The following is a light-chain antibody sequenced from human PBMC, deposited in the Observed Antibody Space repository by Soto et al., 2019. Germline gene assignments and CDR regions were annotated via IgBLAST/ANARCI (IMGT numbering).Light chain of an antibody. CDR2: GAS. V-gene: IGKV3-15*01. CDR3: QLYKDWPPNLT. Sequence: EIVMTQSPATLSVSPGERATLSCRASQSVSTDLAWYQQKPGQAPRLLIYGASTRGNGIPGRFSGSGSGTEFNLTISSLQSEYLAVYYCQLYKDWPPNLTFGGGTKVEIK. CDR1: QSVSTD. J-gene: IGKJ4*01.